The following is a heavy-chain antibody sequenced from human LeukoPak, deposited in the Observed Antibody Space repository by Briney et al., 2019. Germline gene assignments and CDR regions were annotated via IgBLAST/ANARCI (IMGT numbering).Heavy chain of an antibody. Sequence: SETLSLTCTVSGGSISSYYWSWIRQPPGKGLEWIGYIYYSGSTNYNPSLKSRVTISVDTSKNQFSLKLSSVTAADTAVYYCARDSSSWYGDYYYYMDVWGKGTTVTVSS. CDR1: GGSISSYY. D-gene: IGHD6-13*01. V-gene: IGHV4-59*01. J-gene: IGHJ6*03. CDR3: ARDSSSWYGDYYYYMDV. CDR2: IYYSGST.